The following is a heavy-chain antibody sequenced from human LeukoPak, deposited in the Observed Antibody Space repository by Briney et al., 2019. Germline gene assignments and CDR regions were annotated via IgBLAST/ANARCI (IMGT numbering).Heavy chain of an antibody. D-gene: IGHD3-22*01. CDR1: GFTYSIYA. V-gene: IGHV3-23*01. CDR3: AKDRPNYYGSNGHYYRRDGDY. Sequence: PGGSLRLXCAASGFTYSIYAMSWVRPAPGKGLQWVSSITSSGDGTYYADSVKGRFTISRDNSENMLYLQMNSLRVEDTAVYFCAKDRPNYYGSNGHYYRRDGDYWGQGTLVTVSS. CDR2: ITSSGDGT. J-gene: IGHJ4*02.